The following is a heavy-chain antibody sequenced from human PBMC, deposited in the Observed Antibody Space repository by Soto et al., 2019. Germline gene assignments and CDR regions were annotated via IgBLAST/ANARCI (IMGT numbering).Heavy chain of an antibody. CDR2: IYSGGST. CDR1: GGSINSYY. D-gene: IGHD3-10*01. CDR3: ARGPGGFGDFSLDY. J-gene: IGHJ4*02. Sequence: SETLSLTCTVSGGSINSYYWSWIRQPAGKGLEWIGRIYSGGSTNYNPSLKSRLTVSVDTSKNQFSLKLTSVTAADTAVYCCARGPGGFGDFSLDYWGQGTLVTVSS. V-gene: IGHV4-4*07.